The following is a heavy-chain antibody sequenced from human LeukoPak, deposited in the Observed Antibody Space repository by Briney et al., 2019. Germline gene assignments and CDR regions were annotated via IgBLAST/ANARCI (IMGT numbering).Heavy chain of an antibody. D-gene: IGHD6-13*01. CDR1: GGSISSGGYS. J-gene: IGHJ4*02. Sequence: PSETLSLTCAVSGGSISSGGYSWSWIRQPPGKGLEWIGYIYHSGSTYYNPSLKSRVTISVDRSKNQFSLKLSSVTAADTAVYYCATRGHSSSSFDYWGQGTLATVSS. CDR3: ATRGHSSSSFDY. CDR2: IYHSGST. V-gene: IGHV4-30-2*01.